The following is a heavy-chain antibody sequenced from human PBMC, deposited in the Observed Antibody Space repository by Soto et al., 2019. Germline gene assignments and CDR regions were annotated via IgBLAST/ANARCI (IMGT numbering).Heavy chain of an antibody. V-gene: IGHV4-59*12. CDR2: ISYNGVT. D-gene: IGHD6-25*01. J-gene: IGHJ4*02. Sequence: SETLSLTCSVSGGPLNAYYLTWIRQPPGKRLECLGHISYNGVTNYNPSLKSRVTMSVDTSKNQISLKLSSVTVADTAIYYCASDRSGSYETFDYWGQGTLVTVSS. CDR3: ASDRSGSYETFDY. CDR1: GGPLNAYY.